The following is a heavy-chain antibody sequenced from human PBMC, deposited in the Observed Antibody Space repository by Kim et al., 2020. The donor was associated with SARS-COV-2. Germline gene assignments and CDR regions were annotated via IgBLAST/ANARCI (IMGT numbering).Heavy chain of an antibody. J-gene: IGHJ6*02. Sequence: SETLSLTCAVYGGSFSGYYWSWIRQPPGKGLEWIGEINHSGSTNYNPSLKSRVTISVDTSKNQFSLKLSSVTAADTAVYYCASTVISYYYYYGMDVWGQG. CDR1: GGSFSGYY. V-gene: IGHV4-34*01. CDR3: ASTVISYYYYYGMDV. D-gene: IGHD4-17*01. CDR2: INHSGST.